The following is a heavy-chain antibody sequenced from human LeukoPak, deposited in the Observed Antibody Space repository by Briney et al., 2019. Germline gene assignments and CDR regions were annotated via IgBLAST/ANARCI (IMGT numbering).Heavy chain of an antibody. V-gene: IGHV4-39*07. Sequence: SETLSLTCTVSGGSISSSSYYWGWIRQPPGKGLEWIGSIYYSGSTYYNPSLKSRVTISVDTSKNQFSLKPSSVTAADTAVYYCARDNTGAFDIWGQGTMVTVSS. D-gene: IGHD2/OR15-2a*01. CDR1: GGSISSSSYY. CDR2: IYYSGST. CDR3: ARDNTGAFDI. J-gene: IGHJ3*02.